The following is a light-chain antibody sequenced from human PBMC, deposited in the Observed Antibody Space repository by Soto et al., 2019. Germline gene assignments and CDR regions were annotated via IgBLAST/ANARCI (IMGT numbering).Light chain of an antibody. CDR3: QKYNTAPYT. V-gene: IGKV1-27*01. Sequence: DIQMTQSPSSLSASVGDRVTITCRASQGISNYLAWYQQKPGKVPKLLISGASTLQSGVPSRFSGSASGTDFTLTISSLQPEDVATYYCQKYNTAPYTSGQGTKLEIK. CDR1: QGISNY. J-gene: IGKJ2*01. CDR2: GAS.